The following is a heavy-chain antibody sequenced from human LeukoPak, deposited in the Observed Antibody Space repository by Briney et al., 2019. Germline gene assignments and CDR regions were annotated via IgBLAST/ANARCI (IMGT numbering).Heavy chain of an antibody. CDR3: ARGRYYHDTSGYFPLFYLDY. J-gene: IGHJ4*02. CDR1: GFTFSSYW. V-gene: IGHV3-74*01. D-gene: IGHD3-22*01. Sequence: GGSLRLSCAASGFTFSSYWMHWVRQAPGKGLVWVSRIKSDGSTNYADSVKGRFTISRDNAKNSLFLQMYSLTDEDTALYYCARGRYYHDTSGYFPLFYLDYWGQGILVTVSS. CDR2: IKSDGST.